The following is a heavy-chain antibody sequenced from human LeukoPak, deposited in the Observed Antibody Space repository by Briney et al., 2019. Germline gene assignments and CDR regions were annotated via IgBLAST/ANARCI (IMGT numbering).Heavy chain of an antibody. Sequence: ASVKVSCKVSGDTLGDLSMHWVRQVPGKGLEWRGGFDPEDGETIYAQKFQGRVTMTEDTSTDTAYMELSSLRSEDTAAYYCATGCSSTSRCYRDAFDIWGRGTMVTVSS. CDR3: ATGCSSTSRCYRDAFDI. D-gene: IGHD2-2*01. CDR2: FDPEDGET. CDR1: GDTLGDLS. V-gene: IGHV1-24*01. J-gene: IGHJ3*02.